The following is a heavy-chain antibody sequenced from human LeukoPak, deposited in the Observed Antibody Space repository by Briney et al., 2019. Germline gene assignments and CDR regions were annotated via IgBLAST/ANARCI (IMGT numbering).Heavy chain of an antibody. J-gene: IGHJ4*02. V-gene: IGHV3-21*01. CDR2: IISSSSYI. CDR3: ARAVLVPAAMVYGPNFDY. Sequence: GGSLRLSCAASGFTFSSYSMNWVRHAPGKGLEWVSSIISSSSYIYYADSVKGRFTISRDNAKNSLYLQMNSLRAEDTAVYYCARAVLVPAAMVYGPNFDYWGQGTLVTVSS. CDR1: GFTFSSYS. D-gene: IGHD2-2*01.